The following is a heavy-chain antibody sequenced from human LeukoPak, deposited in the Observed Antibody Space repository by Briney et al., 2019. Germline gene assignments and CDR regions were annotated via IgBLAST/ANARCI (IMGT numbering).Heavy chain of an antibody. V-gene: IGHV1-2*02. D-gene: IGHD3-10*01. CDR2: INPNSGGT. CDR1: GYTFTGYY. Sequence: ASVKVSCKPSGYTFTGYYIHWVRQAPGQGLEWMGWINPNSGGTNYAQKFQGRVTMTRDTSTSTAYMELRSLRSDDTAVYYCARASAYYGSGSYLGYWGQGTLVTVSS. CDR3: ARASAYYGSGSYLGY. J-gene: IGHJ4*02.